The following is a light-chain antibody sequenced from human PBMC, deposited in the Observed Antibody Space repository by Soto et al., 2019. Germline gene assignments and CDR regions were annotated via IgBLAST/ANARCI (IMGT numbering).Light chain of an antibody. V-gene: IGKV3-15*01. CDR2: DAS. CDR3: QQNKDWPGT. CDR1: QSVSYY. J-gene: IGKJ1*01. Sequence: EILMTQSPATLSVSPGERVTFSCRASQSVSYYLAWYQQKPAQAPRLLIYDASTRATGIPVRFSGSGSGTEFTLTISSLQSEDFGVYYCQQNKDWPGTFGQGTKVEIK.